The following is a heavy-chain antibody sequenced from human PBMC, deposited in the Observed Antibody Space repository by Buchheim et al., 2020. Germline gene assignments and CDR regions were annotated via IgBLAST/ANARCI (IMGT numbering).Heavy chain of an antibody. CDR1: GFPFSTYD. CDR2: VGPSGGT. V-gene: IGHV3-13*01. Sequence: EVKLVESGGGLVQPGGSLRLSCAASGFPFSTYDMHWVRQAPGKGLEWVSRVGPSGGTYYPDSVKGRFTIPRENGKNSLYLEITSLKAGDTAVYYCARGGGSSWDYYFYTMDVWGQGTT. CDR3: ARGGGSSWDYYFYTMDV. D-gene: IGHD2-15*01. J-gene: IGHJ6*02.